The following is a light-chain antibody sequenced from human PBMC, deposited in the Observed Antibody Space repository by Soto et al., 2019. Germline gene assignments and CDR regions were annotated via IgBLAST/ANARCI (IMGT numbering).Light chain of an antibody. V-gene: IGKV1-33*01. CDR3: HQYDNVPLT. CDR1: QDISNY. Sequence: DIQMTQSPSSLSASVGDRVTITCQASQDISNYLSWYQQKPGKAPKVLLYDASNLETGVPSRFSGSGSGTDFTFTISSLQPEDVATYFCHQYDNVPLTFGGGTQVEIK. J-gene: IGKJ4*01. CDR2: DAS.